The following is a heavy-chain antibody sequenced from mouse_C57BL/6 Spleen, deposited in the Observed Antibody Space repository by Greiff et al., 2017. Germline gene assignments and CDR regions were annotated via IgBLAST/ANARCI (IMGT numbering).Heavy chain of an antibody. CDR2: IYPGDGET. V-gene: IGHV1-82*01. Sequence: QVQLQQSGPELVKPGASVKISCKASGYAFSSYWMNWVKQRPGKGLEWIGRIYPGDGETNYNGKIKGKATLTAVKSSSTAYMQHSSLTSEDSAVYFCAGQIYYDYDGWFAYWGQGTLVTVSA. J-gene: IGHJ3*01. CDR1: GYAFSSYW. D-gene: IGHD2-4*01. CDR3: AGQIYYDYDGWFAY.